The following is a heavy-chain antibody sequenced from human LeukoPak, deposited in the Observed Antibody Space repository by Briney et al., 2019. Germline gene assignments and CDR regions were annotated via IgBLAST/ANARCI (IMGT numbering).Heavy chain of an antibody. CDR1: GYPFTGYY. D-gene: IGHD2-2*01. CDR2: INPNSGFA. J-gene: IGHJ4*02. CDR3: ARLADCSSSSCRSFDY. V-gene: IGHV1-2*02. Sequence: SSVKVSCKASGYPFTGYYLHWVRQAPGQGLEWMGWINPNSGFASYAQKFQGRVTMTRDTYISTAYMELSRLRSDDTAVYYCARLADCSSSSCRSFDYWGQGTLVTVSS.